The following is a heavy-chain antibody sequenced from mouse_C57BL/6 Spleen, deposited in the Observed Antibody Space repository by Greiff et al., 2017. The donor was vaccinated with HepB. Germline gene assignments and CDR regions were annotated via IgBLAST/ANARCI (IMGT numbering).Heavy chain of an antibody. CDR1: GFTFSSYG. D-gene: IGHD1-1*01. CDR2: ISSGGSYT. Sequence: EVHLVESGGDLVKPGGSLKLSCAASGFTFSSYGMSWVRQTPDKRLEWVATISSGGSYTYYPDSVKGRFTISRDNAKNTLYLQMSSLKSEDTAMYYCARQEYYGSSYWYFDVWGTGTTVTVSS. V-gene: IGHV5-6*01. CDR3: ARQEYYGSSYWYFDV. J-gene: IGHJ1*03.